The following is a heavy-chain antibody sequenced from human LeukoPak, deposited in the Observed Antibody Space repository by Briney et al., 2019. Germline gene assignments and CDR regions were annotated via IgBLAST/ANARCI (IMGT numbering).Heavy chain of an antibody. CDR1: GDTLTNYY. J-gene: IGHJ4*02. Sequence: ASVKVSCKASGDTLTNYYMHWVRQAPGQGPEWMGIINPREGRTTYAQKFQGRLTMTRDTSTSTVYMEVSSLKSEDTAVYYCARRGTMIRGVMWGQGTLVTVSS. CDR2: INPREGRT. CDR3: ARRGTMIRGVM. D-gene: IGHD3-10*01. V-gene: IGHV1-46*01.